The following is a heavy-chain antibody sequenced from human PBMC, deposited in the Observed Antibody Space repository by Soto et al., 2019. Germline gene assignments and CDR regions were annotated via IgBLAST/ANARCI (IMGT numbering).Heavy chain of an antibody. V-gene: IGHV3-30*18. CDR2: ISYDGSNK. CDR1: GFTFSSYG. Sequence: HPGGSLRLSCAASGFTFSSYGMHWVRQAPGKGLEWVAVISYDGSNKYYADSVKGRFTISRDNSKNTLYLQMNSLRAEDTAVYYCAKGRDYDFWSGYQFDPWGQGTLVTVSS. D-gene: IGHD3-3*01. CDR3: AKGRDYDFWSGYQFDP. J-gene: IGHJ5*02.